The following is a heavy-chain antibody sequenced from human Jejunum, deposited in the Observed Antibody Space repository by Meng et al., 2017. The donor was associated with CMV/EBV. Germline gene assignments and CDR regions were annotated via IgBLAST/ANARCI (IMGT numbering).Heavy chain of an antibody. CDR2: ITDDGTT. Sequence: EVRVVESGGGLVQPGGSLRLSCAASGFNFRNYWMHWVRQEPGKGPLWVSRITDDGTTNYADFVQGRFTISRDNAKNTVYLQMNSLRDEDTGIYYCTGLDYWGQGTLVTVSS. CDR1: GFNFRNYW. V-gene: IGHV3-74*01. CDR3: TGLDY. J-gene: IGHJ4*02.